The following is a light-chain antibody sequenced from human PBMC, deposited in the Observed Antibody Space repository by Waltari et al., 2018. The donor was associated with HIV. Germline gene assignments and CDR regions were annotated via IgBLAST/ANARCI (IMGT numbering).Light chain of an antibody. CDR1: SSDVGGYNY. J-gene: IGLJ3*02. CDR3: SSYAGSNNWV. V-gene: IGLV2-8*01. CDR2: EVS. Sequence: QSALTQPPSASGSPGQSVTISCTGTSSDVGGYNYVSWYQQHPGKAPKLMIYEVSNRPSCVPDRFSGSKSGNTASLTVSGLQAEDEADYYCSSYAGSNNWVFGGGTKLIVL.